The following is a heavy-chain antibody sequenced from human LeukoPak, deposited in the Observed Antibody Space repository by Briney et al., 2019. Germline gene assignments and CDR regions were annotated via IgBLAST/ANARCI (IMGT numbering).Heavy chain of an antibody. J-gene: IGHJ3*02. V-gene: IGHV4-39*07. D-gene: IGHD5-18*01. CDR1: GGSISSSSYY. CDR2: IYYSGST. Sequence: SETLSLTCTVSGGSISSSSYYWGWIRQPPGKGLEWIGSIYYSGSTYYNPSLKSRVTISVDTSKNQFSLKLSSVTAADTAVYYCAIGDTAMVTDAFDIWGQGTMVTVSS. CDR3: AIGDTAMVTDAFDI.